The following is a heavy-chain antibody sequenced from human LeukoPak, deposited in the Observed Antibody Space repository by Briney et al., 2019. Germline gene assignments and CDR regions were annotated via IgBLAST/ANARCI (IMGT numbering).Heavy chain of an antibody. CDR1: GFTFSSYS. D-gene: IGHD2-2*01. CDR2: ISSSSSYI. J-gene: IGHJ4*02. CDR3: ARAPPGIVVVPAAKTDGY. V-gene: IGHV3-21*01. Sequence: GGSLRLSCAASGFTFSSYSMNWVRQAPGKGLEWVSSISSSSSYIYYADSVKGRFTISRDNAKNSLYLQMNSLRAEDTAVYYCARAPPGIVVVPAAKTDGYWGQGTLVTVSS.